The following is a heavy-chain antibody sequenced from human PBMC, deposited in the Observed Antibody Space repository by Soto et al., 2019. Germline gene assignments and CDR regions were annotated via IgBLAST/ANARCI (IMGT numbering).Heavy chain of an antibody. V-gene: IGHV3-23*01. Sequence: EVQLLESGGGLVQPGGSLRLSCAASGFTISSNAMYWVRQAPGKGLEWVSAISERGDTTNYADSVKGRFTISRDTSKNTLYLQLNTLRADDTAVYYCAKDKPGTTSFDYWGQGTLVTVSS. D-gene: IGHD1-1*01. J-gene: IGHJ4*02. CDR1: GFTISSNA. CDR2: ISERGDTT. CDR3: AKDKPGTTSFDY.